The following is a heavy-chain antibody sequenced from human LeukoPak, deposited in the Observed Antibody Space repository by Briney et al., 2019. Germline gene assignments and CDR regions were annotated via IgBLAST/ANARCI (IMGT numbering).Heavy chain of an antibody. D-gene: IGHD1-1*01. V-gene: IGHV3-74*01. Sequence: GGSLRLSCAASGFTFSSYWMHWVRQAPGKGLVWVSRIDTDGTITNYADSAKGRFTISRDNAKNTLYLQMNSLRAEDTAMYYCASTKWNDVSYWGQGTLVTVSS. J-gene: IGHJ4*02. CDR1: GFTFSSYW. CDR3: ASTKWNDVSY. CDR2: IDTDGTIT.